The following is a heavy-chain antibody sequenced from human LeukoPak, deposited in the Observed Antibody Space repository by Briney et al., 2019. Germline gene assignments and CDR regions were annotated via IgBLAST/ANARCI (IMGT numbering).Heavy chain of an antibody. CDR3: ARALDRNRAGDYFDY. CDR2: INHSGST. J-gene: IGHJ4*02. CDR1: GGSFSGYY. Sequence: SETLSFTCAVYGGSFSGYYWSWIRQPPGKGLEWIGEINHSGSTNYNPSLKSRVTISVDTSKNQFSLKLSSVTAADTAVYYCARALDRNRAGDYFDYWGQGTLVTVSS. D-gene: IGHD1/OR15-1a*01. V-gene: IGHV4-34*01.